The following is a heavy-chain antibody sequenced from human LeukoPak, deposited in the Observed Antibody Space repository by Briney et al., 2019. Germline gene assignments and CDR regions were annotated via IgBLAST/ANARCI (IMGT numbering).Heavy chain of an antibody. D-gene: IGHD3-9*01. CDR1: GGSFSGYY. CDR2: INHSGST. CDR3: ARRGYDILTGPGVWFDP. V-gene: IGHV4-34*01. Sequence: PSETLSLTCAVYGGSFSGYYWSWIRQPPGKGLEWIGEINHSGSTNYNPSLKSRVTISVDTSKNQFSLKLSSVTAADTAVYYCARRGYDILTGPGVWFDPWGQGTLVTVSS. J-gene: IGHJ5*02.